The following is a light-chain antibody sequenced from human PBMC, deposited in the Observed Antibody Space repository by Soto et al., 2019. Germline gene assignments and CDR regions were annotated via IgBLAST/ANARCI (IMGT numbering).Light chain of an antibody. V-gene: IGKV1-5*01. CDR1: QSLRGW. J-gene: IGKJ5*01. CDR3: QQYLNYSN. Sequence: IQMSQSPSTLALSGGDMFTIASRASQSLRGWLAWYKQRTGNAPNALIYAASTLENGVPSRFKGSGYGTEFTLTIRSLQPDDFATYYCQQYLNYSNFRQGTRLEIK. CDR2: AAS.